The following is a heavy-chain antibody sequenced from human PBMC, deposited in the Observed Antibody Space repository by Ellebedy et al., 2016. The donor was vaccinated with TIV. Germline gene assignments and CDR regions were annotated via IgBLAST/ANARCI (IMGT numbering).Heavy chain of an antibody. D-gene: IGHD2-21*01. Sequence: GESLKISCAVSGFKLSDYYMTWIRQAPGKGLEWISYISSSGEFTSYADSVRGRFIFSKDNANNSLSLQMNSLTADDTAVYYCARVGDRDDYWGQGTLVIVSS. CDR1: GFKLSDYY. V-gene: IGHV3-11*01. J-gene: IGHJ4*02. CDR3: ARVGDRDDY. CDR2: ISSSGEFT.